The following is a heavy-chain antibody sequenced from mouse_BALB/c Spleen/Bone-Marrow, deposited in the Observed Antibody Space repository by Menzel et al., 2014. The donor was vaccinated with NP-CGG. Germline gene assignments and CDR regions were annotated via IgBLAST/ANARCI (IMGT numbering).Heavy chain of an antibody. Sequence: VMLVESGPGLVQPSQSLSIPCTVSGFSLTSYGVHWVRQSPGKGLEWLGVIWSGGSTDYNAAFISRLSISKDNSKSQVFFKMNSLQANDTAIYYCARMRYYGNYYAMDYWGQGTSVTVSS. J-gene: IGHJ4*01. CDR2: IWSGGST. CDR3: ARMRYYGNYYAMDY. V-gene: IGHV2-2*02. CDR1: GFSLTSYG. D-gene: IGHD2-1*01.